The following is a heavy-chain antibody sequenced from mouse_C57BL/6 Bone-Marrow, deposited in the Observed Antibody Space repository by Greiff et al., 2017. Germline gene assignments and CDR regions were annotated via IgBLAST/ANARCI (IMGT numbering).Heavy chain of an antibody. CDR2: IWSGGST. Sequence: QVQLKQSGPGLVQPSQSLSITCTASGFSLTSYGVHWVRQPPGQGLEWLGVIWSGGSTDYNAAFISRLSISKDNSKSQVFFKMNSLRAGDTYIYYCAKNAAWDWGQGTLVTVSA. D-gene: IGHD4-1*01. J-gene: IGHJ3*01. CDR1: GFSLTSYG. CDR3: AKNAAWD. V-gene: IGHV2-4*01.